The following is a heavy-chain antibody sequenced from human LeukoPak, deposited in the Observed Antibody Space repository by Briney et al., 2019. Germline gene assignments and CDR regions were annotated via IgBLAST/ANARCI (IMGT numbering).Heavy chain of an antibody. CDR1: GYTFTDSY. CDR3: ATSKYSGNHPLDY. CDR2: VDPENGEI. J-gene: IGHJ4*02. V-gene: IGHV1-69-2*01. D-gene: IGHD1-26*01. Sequence: ASVKVSCKASGYTFTDSYMHWVQQAPGKGLEWMGRVDPENGEIVYAEKFQGRVTITADTSTGTAYMELGSLRSEDTAVYYCATSKYSGNHPLDYWGQGNLVTVSS.